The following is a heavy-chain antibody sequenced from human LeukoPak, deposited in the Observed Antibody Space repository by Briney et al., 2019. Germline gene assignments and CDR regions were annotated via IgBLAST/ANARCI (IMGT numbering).Heavy chain of an antibody. Sequence: GGSLRLTCAVSGVTLNDYARRWVRQAPGKGLEGVGGISWNRGSIDNAEAVKGGITISRDNAQNSLYLQMNSLRAEDTALYYCAKCPHSVYHSAFDFDYWGQGTLVTVSS. CDR3: AKCPHSVYHSAFDFDY. J-gene: IGHJ4*02. CDR2: ISWNRGSI. V-gene: IGHV3-9*01. CDR1: GVTLNDYA. D-gene: IGHD3-22*01.